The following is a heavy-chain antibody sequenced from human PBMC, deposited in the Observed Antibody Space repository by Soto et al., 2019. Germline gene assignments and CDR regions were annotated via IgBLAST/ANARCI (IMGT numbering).Heavy chain of an antibody. CDR2: IYYSGST. V-gene: IGHV4-31*02. CDR3: ARGDYDFWSGYLTLDY. J-gene: IGHJ4*02. CDR1: GGSISSGGYY. Sequence: SETLSLTCTVSGGSISSGGYYWSWIRQHPGKGLEWIGYIYYSGSTYYNPSLKSRVTISVDTSKNQFSLKLSSVTAADTAVYYCARGDYDFWSGYLTLDYWGQGTLVTVSS. D-gene: IGHD3-3*01.